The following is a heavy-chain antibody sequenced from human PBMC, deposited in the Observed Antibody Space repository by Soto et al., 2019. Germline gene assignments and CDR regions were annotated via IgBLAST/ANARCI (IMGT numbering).Heavy chain of an antibody. V-gene: IGHV2-5*02. CDR1: GFSLSTSGVG. J-gene: IGHJ4*02. CDR2: VYWDDDK. D-gene: IGHD4-17*01. CDR3: ACHMTTVGCFDY. Sequence: QITLKASGPALVKPTQPLTLTCTFSGFSLSTSGVGVGWIRQPPGKALEWLALVYWDDDKRYSPSLKSRLTITTDTSKHQVGLRMANRDPVDTAAYYGACHMTTVGCFDYWGQGTLVTVSS.